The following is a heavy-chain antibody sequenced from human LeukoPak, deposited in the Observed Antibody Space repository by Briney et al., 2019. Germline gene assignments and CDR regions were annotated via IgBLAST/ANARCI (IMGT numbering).Heavy chain of an antibody. J-gene: IGHJ4*02. V-gene: IGHV4-39*07. D-gene: IGHD3-22*01. Sequence: KSSETLSLTCTVSGGSISSSSYYWGWIRQPPGKGLEWIGSIYYSGSTYYNPSLKSRVTISVDTSKNQFSLKLSSVTAADTAVYYCARTLGRSGYYSYGGGGVDYWGQGTLVTVSS. CDR2: IYYSGST. CDR1: GGSISSSSYY. CDR3: ARTLGRSGYYSYGGGGVDY.